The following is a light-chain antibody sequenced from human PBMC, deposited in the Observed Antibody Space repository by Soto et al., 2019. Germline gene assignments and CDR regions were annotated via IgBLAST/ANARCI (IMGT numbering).Light chain of an antibody. CDR1: SSDVGGYNY. J-gene: IGLJ2*01. CDR2: EVS. CDR3: SSYTSISTLV. Sequence: QSALTQPASVSGSPGQSITISCTGTSSDVGGYNYVSWYQQHPGKAPKLMISEVSNRPSGVSNRFSGSKSGNTASLTISGLQAEDEADYYCSSYTSISTLVFGGGTELTVL. V-gene: IGLV2-14*01.